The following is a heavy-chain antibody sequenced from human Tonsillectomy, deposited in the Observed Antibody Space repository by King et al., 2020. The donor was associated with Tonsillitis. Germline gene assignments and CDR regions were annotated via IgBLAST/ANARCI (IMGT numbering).Heavy chain of an antibody. CDR1: GFTFSSYA. Sequence: VQLVESGGGLVQPGGSLRLSCAASGFTFSSYALSWVRQAPGKGLEWVSAISGSGGSTYYADSVKGRFTISRDNSKNTLYLQMNSLRAEDTAVYYCAKSFATRSPEMATNTARGFDTWGQGTLVTVSS. J-gene: IGHJ5*02. CDR3: AKSFATRSPEMATNTARGFDT. D-gene: IGHD5-24*01. CDR2: ISGSGGST. V-gene: IGHV3-23*04.